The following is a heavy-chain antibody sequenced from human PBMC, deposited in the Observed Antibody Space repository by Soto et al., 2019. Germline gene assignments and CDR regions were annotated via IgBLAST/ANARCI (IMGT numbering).Heavy chain of an antibody. V-gene: IGHV3-21*01. Sequence: GGSLRLSCAASGCTFSSYSMNWVRQAPGKGLEWVSSISSSSSYIYYADSVKGRFTISRDNAKNSLYLQMNSLRAEDTAVYYCARVVVPAAIQDGYYDFWSGYFYYYYGMDVWGQGTTVTVSS. J-gene: IGHJ6*02. CDR2: ISSSSSYI. CDR1: GCTFSSYS. D-gene: IGHD3-3*01. CDR3: ARVVVPAAIQDGYYDFWSGYFYYYYGMDV.